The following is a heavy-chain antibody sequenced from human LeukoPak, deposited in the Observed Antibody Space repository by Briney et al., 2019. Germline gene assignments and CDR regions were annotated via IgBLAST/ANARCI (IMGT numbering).Heavy chain of an antibody. Sequence: GGSLRLSCAASGFTFSAYAMSWVRQAPGKGPEWVSSISGRADSTYYADSVKGRFTISRDNTRNTLNLQMNSLRAEDTAIYYCAKESAYTSPRNYYFETWGQGTLVTVSS. D-gene: IGHD1-14*01. V-gene: IGHV3-23*01. CDR1: GFTFSAYA. J-gene: IGHJ4*02. CDR3: AKESAYTSPRNYYFET. CDR2: ISGRADST.